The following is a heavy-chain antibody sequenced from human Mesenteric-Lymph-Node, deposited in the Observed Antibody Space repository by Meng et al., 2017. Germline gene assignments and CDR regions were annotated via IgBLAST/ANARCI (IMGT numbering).Heavy chain of an antibody. CDR2: IYYSGST. CDR1: GGSTTSTSYY. J-gene: IGHJ4*02. Sequence: QLPWQESGRGLVKPSETLSLTCTVSGGSTTSTSYYWTWIRQHPGKGLEWFGHIYYSGSTFYNPSLKRRVIISIDTSKNQFSLNLRSVTAADTAVYYCARVSSGWDYFDYWGQGTLVTVSS. CDR3: ARVSSGWDYFDY. D-gene: IGHD6-19*01. V-gene: IGHV4-31*03.